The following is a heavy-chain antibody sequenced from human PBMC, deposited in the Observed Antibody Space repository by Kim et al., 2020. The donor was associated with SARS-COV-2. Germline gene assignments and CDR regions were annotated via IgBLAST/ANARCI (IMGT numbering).Heavy chain of an antibody. V-gene: IGHV3-74*01. CDR3: ARDLPSGYTTGLDS. CDR2: INGDGTRT. Sequence: GGSLRLSCAVSGFTFSNYWMHWVRQAPGKGLVWISRINGDGTRTAYADPVKGRFTVSRDNAKNTLYLQMNSLGAEDWALYYCARDLPSGYTTGLDSWGQGTLVTVAS. J-gene: IGHJ4*02. D-gene: IGHD6-19*01. CDR1: GFTFSNYW.